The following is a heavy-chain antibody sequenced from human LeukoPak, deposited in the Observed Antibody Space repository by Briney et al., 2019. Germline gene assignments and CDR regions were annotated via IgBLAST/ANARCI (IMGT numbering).Heavy chain of an antibody. J-gene: IGHJ4*02. CDR1: GFTFSDYY. V-gene: IGHV3-11*01. CDR3: AREYYDFWSGYYTEGY. CDR2: ISSSGSTI. Sequence: PGGSLRLSCTASGFTFSDYYMSWIRQAPGKGLEWVSYISSSGSTIYYADSVKGRFTISRDNAKNSLYLQMNSLRAEDTAVYYCAREYYDFWSGYYTEGYWGQGTLVTVSS. D-gene: IGHD3-3*01.